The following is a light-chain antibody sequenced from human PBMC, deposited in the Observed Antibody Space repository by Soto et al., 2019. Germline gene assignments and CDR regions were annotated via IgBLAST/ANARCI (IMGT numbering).Light chain of an antibody. CDR1: QSISRY. V-gene: IGKV1-39*01. Sequence: DIQMTQSPSSLSASVGDRVTITCRASQSISRYLHWYQQKPGKAPHLLIYAVSILQTGVPSRFSGSGSGTDFTLTISSPQPEDFATYYCQQTYSTPYTFGQGTKLEIK. CDR3: QQTYSTPYT. J-gene: IGKJ2*01. CDR2: AVS.